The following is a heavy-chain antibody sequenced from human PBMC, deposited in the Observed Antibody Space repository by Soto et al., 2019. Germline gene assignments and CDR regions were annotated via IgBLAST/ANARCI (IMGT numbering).Heavy chain of an antibody. CDR3: ARRESSRPLDY. J-gene: IGHJ4*02. CDR1: GGSISSTYY. Sequence: QVQLQESGPGLVKPSQTLSLTCTVSGGSISSTYYWSWVRHHPGKGLEWIGYIHYSESTYYNPSLESRLTISIDTSKNQLYLKLSSVTAADTAMYYCARRESSRPLDYWGQGTLVTVSS. CDR2: IHYSEST. V-gene: IGHV4-31*03. D-gene: IGHD3-10*01.